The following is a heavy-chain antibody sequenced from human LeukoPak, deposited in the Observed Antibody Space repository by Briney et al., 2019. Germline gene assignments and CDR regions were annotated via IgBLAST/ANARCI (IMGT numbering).Heavy chain of an antibody. CDR2: MDWDDDK. D-gene: IGHD2-15*01. Sequence: SGPTLVNPTQTLTLTCTFSGFSLSTSGMCVSWIRQPPGKALEWLALMDWDDDKYYSTSLKTRLTISKDTSKNQVVLTMTNMDPVDTATYYCARCRLGYCSGGSCYSGHWFDPWGQGTLVTVSS. CDR1: GFSLSTSGMC. V-gene: IGHV2-70*01. CDR3: ARCRLGYCSGGSCYSGHWFDP. J-gene: IGHJ5*02.